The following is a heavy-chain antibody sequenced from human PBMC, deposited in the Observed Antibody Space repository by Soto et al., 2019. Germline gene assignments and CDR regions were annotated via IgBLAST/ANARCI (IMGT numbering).Heavy chain of an antibody. CDR2: ISGDAGST. J-gene: IGHJ4*02. D-gene: IGHD4-17*01. V-gene: IGHV3-23*01. CDR1: GFSFSDYA. Sequence: EVQLLESGGGLVQPGGSLRLSCAASGFSFSDYAMSWVRQAPGKGLEWVSIISGDAGSTKYADSVKGRCTISRVNSTNTGYRQRNSLRAEDTAVDYGAKRGYGDYVWVDYWGQGTLGTVAA. CDR3: AKRGYGDYVWVDY.